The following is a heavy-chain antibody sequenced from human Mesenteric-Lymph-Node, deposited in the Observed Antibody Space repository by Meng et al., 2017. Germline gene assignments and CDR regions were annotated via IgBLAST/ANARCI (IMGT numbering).Heavy chain of an antibody. V-gene: IGHV3-21*01. CDR3: ARDRYNWNEGWVFDY. J-gene: IGHJ4*02. D-gene: IGHD1-1*01. Sequence: GESLKISCAASGFTFSSYSMNWVRQAPGKGLEWVSSISSSSSYIYYADSVKGRFTISRDNAKNSLYLQMNSLRAEDTAVYYCARDRYNWNEGWVFDYWGQGTLVTVSS. CDR1: GFTFSSYS. CDR2: ISSSSSYI.